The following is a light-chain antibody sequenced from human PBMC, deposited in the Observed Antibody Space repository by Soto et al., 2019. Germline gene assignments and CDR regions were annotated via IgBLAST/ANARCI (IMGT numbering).Light chain of an antibody. J-gene: IGKJ2*01. Sequence: DIQMIQSPSTLSASVGDRVTIACRASQSIDSWLAWYQQKPGKAPKFLIYDASDLESGVPSRFSGSGSGTEFTLTISSLQPDDFATYYCQQYRGKPFTFGQGTKVEIK. CDR3: QQYRGKPFT. CDR1: QSIDSW. V-gene: IGKV1-5*01. CDR2: DAS.